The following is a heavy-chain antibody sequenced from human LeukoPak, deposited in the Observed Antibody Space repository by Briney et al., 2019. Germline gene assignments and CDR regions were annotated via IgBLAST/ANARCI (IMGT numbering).Heavy chain of an antibody. V-gene: IGHV4-39*01. J-gene: IGHJ4*02. CDR1: GGSISSGGYY. D-gene: IGHD3-22*01. CDR3: ARRSYYDSSGYYYY. Sequence: SETLSLTCTVSGGSISSGGYYWSWIRQPPGKGLEWIGTIYYSGSTYYNPSLKSRVTISVDTSRNQFSLKLSSVTAADTAVYYCARRSYYDSSGYYYYWGQGTLVTVSS. CDR2: IYYSGST.